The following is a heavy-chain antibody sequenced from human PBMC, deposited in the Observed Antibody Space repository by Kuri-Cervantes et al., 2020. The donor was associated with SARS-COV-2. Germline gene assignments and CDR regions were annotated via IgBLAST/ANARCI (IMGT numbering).Heavy chain of an antibody. J-gene: IGHJ2*01. Sequence: ASVKVSCKASGGTFSSYGISWVRQAPGQGLEWMGWISAYNGNTNYAQKLQGRVTMTTDTSTSTAYMELRSLRSDDTAVYYCARGGYYYDSSGYYMPGGEGYFDLWGRGTLVTVSS. CDR2: ISAYNGNT. CDR1: GGTFSSYG. CDR3: ARGGYYYDSSGYYMPGGEGYFDL. V-gene: IGHV1-18*01. D-gene: IGHD3-22*01.